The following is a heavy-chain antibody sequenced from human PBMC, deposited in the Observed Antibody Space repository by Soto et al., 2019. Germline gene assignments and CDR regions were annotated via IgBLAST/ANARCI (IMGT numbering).Heavy chain of an antibody. CDR2: IYYSGNT. CDR1: GGSISSYR. D-gene: IGHD1-26*01. CDR3: ARAKLLHHGGRVVYYGMDV. Sequence: SETLSLTCTVSGGSISSYRWSWIRQPAGKGLEWIGYIYYSGNTNYNPSLKSRVTISVDTSKNQFSLKLSSVTAADTAVYYCARAKLLHHGGRVVYYGMDVWGQGTTVTVSS. J-gene: IGHJ6*02. V-gene: IGHV4-59*01.